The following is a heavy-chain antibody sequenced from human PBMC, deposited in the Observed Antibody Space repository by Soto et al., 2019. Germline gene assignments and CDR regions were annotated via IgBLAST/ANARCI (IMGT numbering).Heavy chain of an antibody. CDR3: ARDLLYGSGSYYSPYYYYYGMDV. CDR2: ISYDGSNK. Sequence: GGSLRLSCAASGFTFSSYAMHWVRQAPGKGLEWVAVISYDGSNKYYADSVKGRFTISRDNSKNTLYLQMNSLRAEDTAVYYCARDLLYGSGSYYSPYYYYYGMDVWGQGTTVTVS. CDR1: GFTFSSYA. D-gene: IGHD3-10*01. J-gene: IGHJ6*02. V-gene: IGHV3-30-3*01.